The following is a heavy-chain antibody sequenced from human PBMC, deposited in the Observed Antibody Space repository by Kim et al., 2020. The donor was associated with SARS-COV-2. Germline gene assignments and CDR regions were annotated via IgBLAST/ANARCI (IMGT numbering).Heavy chain of an antibody. CDR2: GSGAET. CDR1: GFSISHYA. J-gene: IGHJ4*02. CDR3: VKGAAGNFDS. D-gene: IGHD6-19*01. V-gene: IGHV3-23*01. Sequence: GGSLRLSCAASGFSISHYAMSWVRQAPGKGLEWVCGSGAETFYADSVKGRFTSSSDNSKNTLYLQMNSMSAEDTAVYYCVKGAAGNFDSWGQGTLVTVSS.